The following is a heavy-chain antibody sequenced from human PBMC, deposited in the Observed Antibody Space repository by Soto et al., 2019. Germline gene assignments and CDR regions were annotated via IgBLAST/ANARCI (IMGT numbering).Heavy chain of an antibody. J-gene: IGHJ5*02. CDR1: GGSISSSSYY. Sequence: QLQLQESGPGLVKPSETLSLTCTVSGGSISSSSYYWGWIRQPPGKGLEWIGSIYYSGSTYYNPSRTSRVTISVDTSKHQFSLKLSSVPAADTAVYYCARRLDTAMVTRGFDPWGQGTLVTVSS. CDR2: IYYSGST. V-gene: IGHV4-39*01. D-gene: IGHD5-18*01. CDR3: ARRLDTAMVTRGFDP.